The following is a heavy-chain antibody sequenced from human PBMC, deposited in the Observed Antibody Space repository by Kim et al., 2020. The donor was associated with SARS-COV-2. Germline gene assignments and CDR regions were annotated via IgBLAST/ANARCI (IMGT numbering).Heavy chain of an antibody. Sequence: GGSLRLSCAASGFTFGNYAMSWVRQAPGKGLEWVSGITGSAGNTFYADSVKGRFTISRDNSKNTLYLQMYSLRAEDTAVYYCARDPLWLVDPYPPDYWGQGTLVTVSS. D-gene: IGHD3-10*01. CDR1: GFTFGNYA. CDR3: ARDPLWLVDPYPPDY. V-gene: IGHV3-23*01. CDR2: ITGSAGNT. J-gene: IGHJ4*02.